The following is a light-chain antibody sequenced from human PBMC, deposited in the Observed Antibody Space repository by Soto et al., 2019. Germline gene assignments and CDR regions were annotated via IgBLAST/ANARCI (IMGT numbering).Light chain of an antibody. CDR3: LLSYSGTNRV. V-gene: IGLV7-46*01. CDR1: TGAVTSGNY. Sequence: QAVVTQEPSLTVSPGGTVTLNCGSSTGAVTSGNYPYWFQKKPGQAPRTLIYDTTNKQSWTPARFSGSLLGGKAALTLAGAQTDAEADYYYLLSYSGTNRVFGGGTKVTVL. CDR2: DTT. J-gene: IGLJ3*02.